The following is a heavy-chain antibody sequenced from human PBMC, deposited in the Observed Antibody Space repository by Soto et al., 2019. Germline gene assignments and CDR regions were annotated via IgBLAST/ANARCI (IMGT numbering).Heavy chain of an antibody. CDR3: ARGGLNSAAFDI. CDR2: IYHGGST. V-gene: IGHV4-4*02. Sequence: QVHLQESGPGLVKPSGTLSLTCDISGGSIKTSNWWSWVRQAPGKRLEWIGEIYHGGSTNYNPSLKYRLTLLVDKSTNQFSLTLTSVTAADTAVYYCARGGLNSAAFDIWGHGTMVTVSS. J-gene: IGHJ3*02. CDR1: GGSIKTSNW. D-gene: IGHD2-21*01.